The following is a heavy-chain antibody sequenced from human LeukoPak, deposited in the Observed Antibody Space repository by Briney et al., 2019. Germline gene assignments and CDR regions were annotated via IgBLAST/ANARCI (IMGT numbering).Heavy chain of an antibody. Sequence: ASVKVSCKASGYTFTSYDINWVRQATGQGLEWMGWMNPNSGNTGYAQKFQGRVTMTRDTSTSTVYMELSSLRSEDTAVYYCARAAVIQLWTLFDYWGQGTLVTVSS. V-gene: IGHV1-8*02. CDR1: GYTFTSYD. D-gene: IGHD5-18*01. CDR2: MNPNSGNT. J-gene: IGHJ4*02. CDR3: ARAAVIQLWTLFDY.